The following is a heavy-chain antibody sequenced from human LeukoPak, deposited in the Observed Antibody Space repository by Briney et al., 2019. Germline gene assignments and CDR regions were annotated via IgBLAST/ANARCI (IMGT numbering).Heavy chain of an antibody. CDR1: GFTFSSYW. CDR3: ARSEWSGYDFWSGYYPPSDY. J-gene: IGHJ4*02. D-gene: IGHD3-3*01. CDR2: IKQDGSEK. Sequence: GGSLRLSCAASGFTFSSYWMSWVRQAPGKGLEWVANIKQDGSEKYYVDSAKGRFTISRDNAKNSLYLQMNSLRAEDTAVYYCARSEWSGYDFWSGYYPPSDYWGQGTLVTVSS. V-gene: IGHV3-7*01.